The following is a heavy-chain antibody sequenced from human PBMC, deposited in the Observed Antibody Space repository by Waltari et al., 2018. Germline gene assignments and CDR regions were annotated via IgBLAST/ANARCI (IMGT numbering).Heavy chain of an antibody. D-gene: IGHD6-19*01. V-gene: IGHV1-18*04. CDR3: ARSGWGPNWFDP. J-gene: IGHJ5*02. Sequence: QVQLVPSGAEVKKPGASVKVPCKAYGYTFTCYVIRLLGQAPGQVLEWMGWVSAYNGNTNDAQKLQGRVTMTTDTSTSTAYMELRSLRSDDTAVYYCARSGWGPNWFDPWGQGTLVTVSS. CDR2: VSAYNGNT. CDR1: GYTFTCYV.